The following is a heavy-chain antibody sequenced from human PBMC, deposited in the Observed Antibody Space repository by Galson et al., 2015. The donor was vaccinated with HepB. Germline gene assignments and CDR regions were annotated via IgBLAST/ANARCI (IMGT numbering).Heavy chain of an antibody. CDR2: ISTTGDNI. CDR1: GFTFTTKS. V-gene: IGHV3-48*04. D-gene: IGHD4/OR15-4a*01. Sequence: SLRLSCAASGFTFTTKSMNWVRQAPGKGLQWVSYISTTGDNIHYADSVKGRFTVARDNAKNTMWLQLNSLRAEDTAVYYCATTKFGSGAYWTFDIWGPGTLVTVSS. J-gene: IGHJ3*02. CDR3: ATTKFGSGAYWTFDI.